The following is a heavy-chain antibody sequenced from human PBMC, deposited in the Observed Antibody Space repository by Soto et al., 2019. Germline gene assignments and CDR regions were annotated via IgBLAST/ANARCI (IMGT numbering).Heavy chain of an antibody. Sequence: GGSLRLSCAASGFTFSSYAMSWVRQAPEKGLEWASALSESGTRTYYADSVKGRFTISRDNSMNTLYLEMNSLRAEDTAIYYCATTYILGYWGQGTLVTVSS. J-gene: IGHJ4*01. CDR1: GFTFSSYA. CDR3: ATTYILGY. V-gene: IGHV3-23*01. D-gene: IGHD3-16*01. CDR2: LSESGTRT.